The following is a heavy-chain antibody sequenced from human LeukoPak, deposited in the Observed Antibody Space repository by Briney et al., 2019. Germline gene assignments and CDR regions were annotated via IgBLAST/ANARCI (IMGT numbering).Heavy chain of an antibody. D-gene: IGHD6-13*01. V-gene: IGHV3-7*01. CDR2: IKRDGSDE. J-gene: IGHJ4*02. CDR3: ARDGSNAYFDY. CDR1: GFSFTSYW. Sequence: GQTLRLSCAASGFSFTSYWMSWVRQAPGPGLEWVTNIKRDGSDEYCVDSVKAQFPISRDNGKNSLYLQMNSLRAEDTVVYFCARDGSNAYFDYWGQGSLVTVSS.